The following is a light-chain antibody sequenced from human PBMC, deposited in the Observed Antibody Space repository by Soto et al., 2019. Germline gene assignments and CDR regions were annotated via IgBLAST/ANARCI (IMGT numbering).Light chain of an antibody. V-gene: IGKV3-15*01. Sequence: EIVMTQSPATLSVSPGERVTLSCRASESVSSNLAWYHQKPGQAPRLLIYGASTRATGIPARFSGSGSGTEFTLTITSPQSEDFALYYCLQDNSWPWCTFGQGTKLVIK. J-gene: IGKJ2*02. CDR2: GAS. CDR1: ESVSSN. CDR3: LQDNSWPWCT.